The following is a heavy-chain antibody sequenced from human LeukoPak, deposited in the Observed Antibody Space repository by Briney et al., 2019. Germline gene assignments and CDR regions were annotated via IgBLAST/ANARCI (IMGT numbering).Heavy chain of an antibody. Sequence: PGGSLRLSCAVSGFPVSRNHMTWVRQAPGKGLEWVSVMYITETTSYVDSVNHTFIISSDNSKNTVYLQMNDLRAEDTAVYYCARLGNYWGQGTLVIVSS. CDR2: MYITETT. V-gene: IGHV3-66*04. CDR3: ARLGNY. D-gene: IGHD1-14*01. J-gene: IGHJ4*02. CDR1: GFPVSRNH.